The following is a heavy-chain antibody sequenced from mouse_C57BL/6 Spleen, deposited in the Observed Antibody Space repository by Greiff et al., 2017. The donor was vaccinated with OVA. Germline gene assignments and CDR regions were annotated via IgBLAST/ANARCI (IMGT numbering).Heavy chain of an antibody. V-gene: IGHV1-72*01. J-gene: IGHJ2*01. CDR1: GYTFSSYW. CDR2: IYPLSGGT. Sequence: QVQLQQPGAELLKPGASVKLSCKASGYTFSSYWMHWVKQRPGRGLEWIGRIYPLSGGTKYNEKFKSKATLTVDKPSSTAYMQLSSLTSEDSAVYYCARSAYWGTGTTLTVSS. CDR3: ARSAY. D-gene: IGHD6-1*01.